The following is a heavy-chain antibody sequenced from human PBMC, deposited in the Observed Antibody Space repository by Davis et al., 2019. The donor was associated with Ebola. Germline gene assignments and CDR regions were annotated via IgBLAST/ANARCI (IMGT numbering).Heavy chain of an antibody. Sequence: PSETLSLTCAVSGGSISSSNWWSWVRQPPGKGLEWIGEIYHSGSTNYNPSLKSRVTISVDKSKNQFSLKLSSVTAADTAVYYCALVVGVITKASDYYYMDVWGKGTTVTVSS. D-gene: IGHD3-22*01. J-gene: IGHJ6*03. CDR3: ALVVGVITKASDYYYMDV. CDR1: GGSISSSNW. V-gene: IGHV4-4*02. CDR2: IYHSGST.